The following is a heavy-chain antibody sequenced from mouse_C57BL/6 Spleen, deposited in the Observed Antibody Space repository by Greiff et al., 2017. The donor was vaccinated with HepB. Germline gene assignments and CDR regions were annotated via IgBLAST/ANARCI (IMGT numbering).Heavy chain of an antibody. CDR2: IDPEDGET. CDR1: GFNIKDYY. Sequence: EVQLQQSGAELVKPGASVKLSCTASGFNIKDYYMHWVKQRTEQGLEWIGRIDPEDGETKYAPKVQGKATITADTSSNTAYMQLSSLTSEDTAVYYCARRDYGYYFDYWDQGTTLTVSS. D-gene: IGHD2-4*01. J-gene: IGHJ2*01. CDR3: ARRDYGYYFDY. V-gene: IGHV14-2*01.